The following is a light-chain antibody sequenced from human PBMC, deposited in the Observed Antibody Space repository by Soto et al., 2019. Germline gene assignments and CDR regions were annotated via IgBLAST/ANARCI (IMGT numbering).Light chain of an antibody. V-gene: IGLV1-40*01. J-gene: IGLJ2*01. Sequence: QSVLTQPPSVSGAPGQRVTISCTGSSSNIGAGYDVHWYQQLPGTAPKLLIYDNNNRPSGVPDRFSGSKSGTSASLAITGLQAEDEAGYYCQSYDCSLSASLFGGGTKVTVL. CDR3: QSYDCSLSASL. CDR1: SSNIGAGYD. CDR2: DNN.